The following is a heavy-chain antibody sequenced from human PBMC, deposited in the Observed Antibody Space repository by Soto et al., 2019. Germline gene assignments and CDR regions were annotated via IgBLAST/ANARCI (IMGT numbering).Heavy chain of an antibody. CDR3: AAGGGLPRYY. D-gene: IGHD5-12*01. V-gene: IGHV4-30-2*01. Sequence: SETLSLTCAVSGGSISSGGYSWSWIRQPPGKGLEWIGYLYHSGSTYYNPSLKSRVTISVDRSKNQFSLKLSSVTAADTAVYYCAAGGGLPRYYWGQGTLVTVSS. CDR1: GGSISSGGYS. J-gene: IGHJ4*02. CDR2: LYHSGST.